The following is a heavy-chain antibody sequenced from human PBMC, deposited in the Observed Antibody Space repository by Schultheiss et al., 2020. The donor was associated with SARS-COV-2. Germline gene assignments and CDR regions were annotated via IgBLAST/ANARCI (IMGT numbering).Heavy chain of an antibody. V-gene: IGHV3-15*01. J-gene: IGHJ4*02. CDR1: GFTFSNAW. CDR3: TTDSAVTTASDY. CDR2: IKSKIEDGTT. D-gene: IGHD4-17*01. Sequence: GESLKISCVASGFTFSNAWMSWVRQAPGKGLEWVGRIKSKIEDGTTDYAAPVKGRFTISRDDSKNTLFLQASSLKVEDTGVYYCTTDSAVTTASDYWGQGTLVTVSS.